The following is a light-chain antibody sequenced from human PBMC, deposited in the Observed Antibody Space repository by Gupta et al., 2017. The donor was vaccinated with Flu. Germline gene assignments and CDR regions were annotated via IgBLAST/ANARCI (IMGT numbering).Light chain of an antibody. CDR2: EVT. J-gene: IGLJ3*02. V-gene: IGLV2-14*01. CDR1: NSDVGGYNV. Sequence: QSALTQPASVSGSPGQSIAISCTGSNSDVGGYNVVSWYQQHPGKAPKLLIYEVTNRPAGVATRFSGSKSGNTASLTIAGLQAEDEADYYCSSDTTSSTLVFGGGTKLTVL. CDR3: SSDTTSSTLV.